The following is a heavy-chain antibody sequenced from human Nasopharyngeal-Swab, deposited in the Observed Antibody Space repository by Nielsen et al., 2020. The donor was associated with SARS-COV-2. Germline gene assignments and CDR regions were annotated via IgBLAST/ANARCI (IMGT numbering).Heavy chain of an antibody. Sequence: GSLRLSCTVSGGSISSYYWSWIRQPAGKGLEWIGRIYTSGSTNYNPSLKSRVTMSVDTSKNQFSLKLSSVTAADTAVYYCGREMATIPVDFRAFDIWGQGTMVTVSS. CDR2: IYTSGST. V-gene: IGHV4-4*07. J-gene: IGHJ3*02. CDR1: GGSISSYY. D-gene: IGHD5-24*01. CDR3: GREMATIPVDFRAFDI.